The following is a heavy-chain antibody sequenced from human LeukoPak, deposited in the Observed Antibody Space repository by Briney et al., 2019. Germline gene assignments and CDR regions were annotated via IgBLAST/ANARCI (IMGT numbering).Heavy chain of an antibody. CDR2: IDYSAST. CDR3: AVGPAATNYFDY. Sequence: SETLSLTCTVSGGSISSYYWSWIRQPPGKGLEWIAYIDYSASTNYNPSLKSRVTISVDTSKNQFSLKLSSVTAADTAVYYCAVGPAATNYFDYWGQGTLVTVSP. J-gene: IGHJ4*02. D-gene: IGHD2-2*01. V-gene: IGHV4-59*12. CDR1: GGSISSYY.